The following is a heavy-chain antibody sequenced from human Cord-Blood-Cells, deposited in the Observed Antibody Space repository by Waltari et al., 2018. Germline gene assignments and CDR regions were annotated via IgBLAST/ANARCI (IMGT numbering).Heavy chain of an antibody. Sequence: QLQLPESGPGLVKPSETLSLSCTVSGGAISSRSYYWGWIRQPPGKGLEWLGSIYYSGSTYYNPSLKSRVTISVDTSKNQFSLKLSSVTAADTAVYYCATRKVGSFDYWGQGTLVTVSS. CDR2: IYYSGST. CDR3: ATRKVGSFDY. D-gene: IGHD1-26*01. V-gene: IGHV4-39*01. J-gene: IGHJ4*02. CDR1: GGAISSRSYY.